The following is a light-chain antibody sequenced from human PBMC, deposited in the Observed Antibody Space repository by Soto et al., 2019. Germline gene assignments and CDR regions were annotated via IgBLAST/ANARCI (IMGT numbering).Light chain of an antibody. CDR1: QSTRSY. CDR3: QQSYSNPRYT. J-gene: IGKJ2*01. Sequence: DIQMTQSPSSLSASVGDRVTITCRASQSTRSYLNWYQQKPGKAPKLLIYAASNLQSGVPSRFSGSGSGTDFTVTISSLQPEDFATYYCQQSYSNPRYTFGQGTKLEIK. CDR2: AAS. V-gene: IGKV1-39*01.